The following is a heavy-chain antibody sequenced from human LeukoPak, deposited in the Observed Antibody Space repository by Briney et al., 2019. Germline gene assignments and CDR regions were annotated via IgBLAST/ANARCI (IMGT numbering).Heavy chain of an antibody. D-gene: IGHD1-26*01. V-gene: IGHV3-21*01. CDR2: ISSSSSYI. Sequence: TGGSLRLSCAASGSTFNTYSINWVRQAPGKGLEWVSSISSSSSYIYYADSVKGRFTISRDNAKNSLYLQMNSPRAEDTAVYYCARDGVGATTCFDYWGQGTLVTVSS. J-gene: IGHJ4*02. CDR3: ARDGVGATTCFDY. CDR1: GSTFNTYS.